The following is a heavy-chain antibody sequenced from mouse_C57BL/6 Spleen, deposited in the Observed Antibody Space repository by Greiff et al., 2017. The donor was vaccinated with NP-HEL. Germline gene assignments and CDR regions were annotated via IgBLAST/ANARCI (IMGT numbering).Heavy chain of an antibody. CDR1: GYTFTSYW. CDR3: ARSPAYYNNYGWAIDY. Sequence: QVQLQQPGAELVKPGASVKLSCKASGYTFTSYWMPWVKQRPGQGLEWIGMIHPNSGSTNYNEKFKSKATLTVDKSSSTAYMQLSSLTSEDSAVYYCARSPAYYNNYGWAIDYWGQGTSVTVSS. J-gene: IGHJ4*01. CDR2: IHPNSGST. V-gene: IGHV1-64*01. D-gene: IGHD2-5*01.